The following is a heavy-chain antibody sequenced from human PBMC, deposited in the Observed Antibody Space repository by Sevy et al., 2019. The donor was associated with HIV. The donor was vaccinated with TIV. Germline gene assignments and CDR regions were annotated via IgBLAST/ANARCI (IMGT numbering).Heavy chain of an antibody. CDR3: AKIPAGGSYFSYFDS. CDR2: IAYDGGNK. CDR1: GFSFNKYG. Sequence: GGSLRLSCAASGFSFNKYGMHWVRQAPGDGLEWVAVIAYDGGNKYYTDSVKGRFTISRDNSKNTLYLQMNSLRAEDTAVYYCAKIPAGGSYFSYFDSWGQGTLVTVSS. J-gene: IGHJ4*02. D-gene: IGHD1-26*01. V-gene: IGHV3-30*18.